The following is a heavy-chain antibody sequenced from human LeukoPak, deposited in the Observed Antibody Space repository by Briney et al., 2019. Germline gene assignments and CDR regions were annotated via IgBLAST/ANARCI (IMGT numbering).Heavy chain of an antibody. Sequence: SETLSLTCTVSGGSISSSSYYWGWIRQPPGKGLEWIGSIYYSGSTYYNPSLKSRVTISVDTSKNQFSLKLSSVTAADTAVYYCARAREYYYDSSGYYHNSYNWFDPWGQGTLVTVSS. CDR2: IYYSGST. CDR1: GGSISSSSYY. CDR3: ARAREYYYDSSGYYHNSYNWFDP. D-gene: IGHD3-22*01. V-gene: IGHV4-39*07. J-gene: IGHJ5*02.